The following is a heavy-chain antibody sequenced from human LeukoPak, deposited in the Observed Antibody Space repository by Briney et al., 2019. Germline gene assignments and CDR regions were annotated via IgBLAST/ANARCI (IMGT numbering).Heavy chain of an antibody. CDR1: RFIFSSYG. Sequence: PGGSLRLSCAAYRFIFSSYGMHWVRQAPGKGLEWVAVISHDESNKYYADSVKGRFTISRDNSKNTLYLQMNSLRAEDTAVYYCAKDHSGSYYPNWFDPWGQGTRVTVSS. V-gene: IGHV3-30*18. D-gene: IGHD3-10*01. CDR2: ISHDESNK. J-gene: IGHJ5*02. CDR3: AKDHSGSYYPNWFDP.